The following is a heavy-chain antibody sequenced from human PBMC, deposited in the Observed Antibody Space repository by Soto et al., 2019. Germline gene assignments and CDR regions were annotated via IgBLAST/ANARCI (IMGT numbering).Heavy chain of an antibody. CDR2: IYHSGST. J-gene: IGHJ4*02. CDR3: ARARLXNYYDSSGYYWGSHFDY. V-gene: IGHV4-4*02. CDR1: GGSISSSNW. Sequence: KTSETLSLTSAGSGGSISSSNWWSSVRQPPGKGLEWIGEIYHSGSTNYNPSLKSRVTISVEKSKNQFSLKLTSVTAADTAVYYCARARLXNYYDSSGYYWGSHFDYWGQGTLVTVSS. D-gene: IGHD3-22*01.